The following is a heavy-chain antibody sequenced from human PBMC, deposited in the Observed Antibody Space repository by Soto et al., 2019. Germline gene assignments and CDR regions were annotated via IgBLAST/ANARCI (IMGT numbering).Heavy chain of an antibody. CDR1: GDSISSGYY. V-gene: IGHV4-61*01. CDR3: ARDGAVAGRMTRYYYYYGMDV. CDR2: IYYSGST. Sequence: PSETLSLTCAVSGDSISSGYYWAWIRQPPGKGLEWIGYIYYSGSTNYNPSLKSRVTISVDTSKNQFSLKLSSVTAADTAVYYCARDGAVAGRMTRYYYYYGMDVWGQGTTVTVSS. D-gene: IGHD6-19*01. J-gene: IGHJ6*02.